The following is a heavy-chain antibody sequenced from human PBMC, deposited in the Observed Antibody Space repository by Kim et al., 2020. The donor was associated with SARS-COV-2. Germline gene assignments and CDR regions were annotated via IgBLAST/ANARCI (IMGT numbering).Heavy chain of an antibody. V-gene: IGHV3-74*01. D-gene: IGHD1-26*01. Sequence: ADSVKGRFTISRDNAKNTLYLQMNSLRADDTAVYYCARDRAEVGAYYVAYWGQGTLVTVSS. J-gene: IGHJ4*02. CDR3: ARDRAEVGAYYVAY.